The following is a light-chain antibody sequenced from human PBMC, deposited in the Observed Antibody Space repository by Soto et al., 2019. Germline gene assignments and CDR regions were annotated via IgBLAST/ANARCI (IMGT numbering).Light chain of an antibody. CDR2: DAS. J-gene: IGKJ5*01. V-gene: IGKV3-11*01. CDR3: QQRYAWPPIT. Sequence: EIVLTQSPATLSLSPGERATLSCRASRSVRSYLAWYQQKPGQAPRLLIYDASNRAAGIPARFSGSGSETDFTLTISHLEPADFAVYYCQQRYAWPPITFGQGTRLEIK. CDR1: RSVRSY.